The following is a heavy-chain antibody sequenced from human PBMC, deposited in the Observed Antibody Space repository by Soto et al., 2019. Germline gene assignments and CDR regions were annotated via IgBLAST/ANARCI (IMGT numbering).Heavy chain of an antibody. CDR2: VNPSGGHT. J-gene: IGHJ4*02. CDR3: ARGGHVVVVTAALDY. V-gene: IGHV1-46*01. D-gene: IGHD2-21*02. Sequence: QVQLMQSGAEVKKPGASVKVSCKASGDTFTDYYIHWVRQAPGQGLEWMGTVNPSGGHTTYAQHSLGRVTXTXAXSXXTLYMELTSLTSDDTAIYYCARGGHVVVVTAALDYWGQGTLVTVSS. CDR1: GDTFTDYY.